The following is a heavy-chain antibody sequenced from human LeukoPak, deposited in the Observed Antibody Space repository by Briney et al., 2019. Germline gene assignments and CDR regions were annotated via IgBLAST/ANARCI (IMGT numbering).Heavy chain of an antibody. CDR3: ARHWEQLRAADY. D-gene: IGHD1-26*01. V-gene: IGHV1-46*01. CDR2: INPSGGST. Sequence: ASVKVSCKASGYTFTSYYMHWVRQAPGQGLEWMGIINPSGGSTSYAQKFQGRVTMTRDTSTSTVYMEPSSLRAEDTAVYYCARHWEQLRAADYWGQGTLVTVSS. CDR1: GYTFTSYY. J-gene: IGHJ4*02.